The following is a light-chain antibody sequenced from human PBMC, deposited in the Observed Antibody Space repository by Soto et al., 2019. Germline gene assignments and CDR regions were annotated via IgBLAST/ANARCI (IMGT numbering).Light chain of an antibody. CDR2: DAS. CDR3: QRSYYIPWT. CDR1: QSINTF. Sequence: DIQMTQSPASLSASVGDTVTITCRGSQSINTFLSWYRHKPGKAPELLIYDASTLQIGVPSRFSGSGYGTEFTLTISSLQSEDFATYYCQRSYYIPWTFGQGTKVDIK. J-gene: IGKJ1*01. V-gene: IGKV1-39*01.